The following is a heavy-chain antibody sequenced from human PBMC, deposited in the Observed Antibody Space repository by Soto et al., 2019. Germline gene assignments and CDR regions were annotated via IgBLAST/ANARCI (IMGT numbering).Heavy chain of an antibody. CDR1: GGSISTGGYY. J-gene: IGHJ3*02. D-gene: IGHD1-7*01. V-gene: IGHV4-31*03. CDR3: ATVRCELHAAFDI. Sequence: QVQLQESGPGLVKPSQTLSLTCTVSGGSISTGGYYWSWIRQHPGRGLEWIGYIHHSGMTFSNPSLQSRLARSIDTSKNKFSLKLSSVTAAATAVYYCATVRCELHAAFDIWGQGTMVSVSS. CDR2: IHHSGMT.